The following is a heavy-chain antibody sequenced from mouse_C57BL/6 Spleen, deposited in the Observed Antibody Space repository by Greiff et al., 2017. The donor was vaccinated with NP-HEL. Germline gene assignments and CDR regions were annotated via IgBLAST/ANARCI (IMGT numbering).Heavy chain of an antibody. V-gene: IGHV1-76*01. J-gene: IGHJ1*03. CDR2: IYPGSGSN. D-gene: IGHD2-4*01. Sequence: QVQLQQSGAELVRPGASVKLSCKASGYTFTDYSINWVKQRPGQGLEWIARIYPGSGSNNYNEKFKGKATLTAEKSSSTAYVQLSSLTSEDSAVYFCSRDDYDRYCDVWGTGTTVTVSS. CDR3: SRDDYDRYCDV. CDR1: GYTFTDYS.